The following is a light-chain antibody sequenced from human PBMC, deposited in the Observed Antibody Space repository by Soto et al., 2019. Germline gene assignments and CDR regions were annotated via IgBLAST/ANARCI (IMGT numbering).Light chain of an antibody. V-gene: IGKV3-15*01. CDR1: QSVGSN. CDR3: PHYNNSLFG. CDR2: GAS. J-gene: IGKJ2*01. Sequence: EIVMTQSRATLSVSPGERATLSRRARQSVGSNLAWYQQKPGQAPTLVIYGASARATGIPARLSVSGSGTELALAISSLQSEDFTVYYCPHYNNSLFGLGQGAKVDI.